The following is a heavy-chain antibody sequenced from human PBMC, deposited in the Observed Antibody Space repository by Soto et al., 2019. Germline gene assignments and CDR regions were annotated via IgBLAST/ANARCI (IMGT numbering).Heavy chain of an antibody. J-gene: IGHJ4*02. CDR1: GFTFSGSA. Sequence: PGGSLRLSCAASGFTFSGSAMHWVRQASGKGLEWVGRIRSKANSYATAYAASVKGRFTISRDDSKNTAYLQMNSLKTEDTAVYYCTRHDSSGVEPIDYWGQGTLVTVSS. V-gene: IGHV3-73*01. CDR3: TRHDSSGVEPIDY. D-gene: IGHD3-3*01. CDR2: IRSKANSYAT.